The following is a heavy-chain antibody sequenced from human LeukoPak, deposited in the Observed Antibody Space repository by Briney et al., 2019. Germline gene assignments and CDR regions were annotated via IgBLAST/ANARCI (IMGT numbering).Heavy chain of an antibody. Sequence: GGSLRLSCAASGFTFSNVRMSWVRQAPGKGLEWVGRIKTKAEGGRTDHAAPVKGRFTISRDDSKNTLYLQMNSLKTEDTAVYYCTTWSNWGQGTLVTVSS. CDR1: GFTFSNVR. V-gene: IGHV3-15*01. CDR2: IKTKAEGGRT. J-gene: IGHJ4*02. CDR3: TTWSN. D-gene: IGHD2-15*01.